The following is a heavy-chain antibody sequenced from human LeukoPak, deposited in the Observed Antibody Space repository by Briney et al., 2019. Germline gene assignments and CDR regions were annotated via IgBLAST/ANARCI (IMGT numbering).Heavy chain of an antibody. D-gene: IGHD1-26*01. CDR1: GYSFTSYW. Sequence: GESLKISCKGSGYSFTSYWIGWVRQMTGKGLEWMGLIYPGDSDTRYSPSFQGQVTISADKSISTAYLQWSSLKASDTAMYYCARPGRWELRVPDYWGQGTLVTVSS. V-gene: IGHV5-51*01. CDR2: IYPGDSDT. J-gene: IGHJ4*02. CDR3: ARPGRWELRVPDY.